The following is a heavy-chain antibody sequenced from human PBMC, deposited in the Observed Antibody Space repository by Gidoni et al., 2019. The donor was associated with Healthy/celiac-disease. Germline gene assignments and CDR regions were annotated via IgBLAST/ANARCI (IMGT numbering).Heavy chain of an antibody. J-gene: IGHJ5*02. CDR3: ARHEYSSSNWFDP. V-gene: IGHV4-39*01. CDR1: GGSISSSSYY. Sequence: QLQLQASGPGLVKPSETLSLTCTVPGGSISSSSYYWGWIRQPPGKGLEWIGSIYYSGSTYYNPSLKSRVTISVDTSKNQFSLKLSSVTAADTAVYYCARHEYSSSNWFDPWGQGTLVTVSS. CDR2: IYYSGST. D-gene: IGHD6-6*01.